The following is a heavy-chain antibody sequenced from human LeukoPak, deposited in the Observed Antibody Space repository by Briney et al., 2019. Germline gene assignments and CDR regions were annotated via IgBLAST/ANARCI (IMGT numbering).Heavy chain of an antibody. Sequence: SETLSLTCTVSGGSISSYYWSRIRQPPGKGLEWIGYIYYSGSTNYNPSLKSRVTISVDTSKNQFSLKLSSVTAADTAVYYCARHLSGYYYGMDVWGQGTTVTVSS. CDR1: GGSISSYY. V-gene: IGHV4-59*08. D-gene: IGHD3-10*01. CDR3: ARHLSGYYYGMDV. J-gene: IGHJ6*02. CDR2: IYYSGST.